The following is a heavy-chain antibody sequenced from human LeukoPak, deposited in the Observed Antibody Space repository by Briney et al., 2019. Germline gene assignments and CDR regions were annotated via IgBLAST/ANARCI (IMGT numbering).Heavy chain of an antibody. J-gene: IGHJ3*02. CDR3: ARAAAGTDAFDI. Sequence: SETLSLTCVVSGGSISSGAYSWSWLRQPPGKGLEWIGYIYQSGTTTYNPSLKSRLTMSLDRSRNQFSLRLSSVTAADTAVYYCARAAAGTDAFDIWGQGTMVTVSS. D-gene: IGHD6-13*01. V-gene: IGHV4-30-2*01. CDR2: IYQSGTT. CDR1: GGSISSGAYS.